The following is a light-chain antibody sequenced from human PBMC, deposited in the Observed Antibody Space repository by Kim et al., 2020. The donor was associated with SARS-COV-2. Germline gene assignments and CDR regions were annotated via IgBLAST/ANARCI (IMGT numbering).Light chain of an antibody. CDR1: QSLSSNY. Sequence: EIVLTQSPGTLSLSPGERATLSCGASQSLSSNYFAWYQQKPGQAPSLLIFGASTRATCIPDRFSGSGSGTDFTLTISRLEPEDSAVYYCHQYDTSPQTFGQGTKLEI. V-gene: IGKV3-20*01. CDR2: GAS. CDR3: HQYDTSPQT. J-gene: IGKJ2*01.